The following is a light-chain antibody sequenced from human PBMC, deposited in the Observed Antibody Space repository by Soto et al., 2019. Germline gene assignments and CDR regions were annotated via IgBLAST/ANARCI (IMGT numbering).Light chain of an antibody. V-gene: IGKV3-20*01. CDR2: GAS. Sequence: EFVLTQSPGTLSLSPGERATLSCRASQSISSSYLAWYQQKPGQAPRLLIYGASSGTTGIPDRFSGSGSGTDFTLTISRLEPEAFAVYYCQQYGRSPRTFGQGTKVEGK. J-gene: IGKJ1*01. CDR1: QSISSSY. CDR3: QQYGRSPRT.